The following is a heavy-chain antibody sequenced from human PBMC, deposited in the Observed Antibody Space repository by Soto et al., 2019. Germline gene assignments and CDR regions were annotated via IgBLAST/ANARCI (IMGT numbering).Heavy chain of an antibody. Sequence: EVQLLESGGGLVQPGGSLRLSCAASGFTFSNYAMSWVRQAPGKGLEWVSSISKSGGGTYYADSVKGLFTISRDNSKNTLYLQMNSLKAEDTAVYSCAKTSSLFDYWGQGTLVTVSS. V-gene: IGHV3-23*01. CDR3: AKTSSLFDY. CDR1: GFTFSNYA. J-gene: IGHJ4*02. D-gene: IGHD6-13*01. CDR2: ISKSGGGT.